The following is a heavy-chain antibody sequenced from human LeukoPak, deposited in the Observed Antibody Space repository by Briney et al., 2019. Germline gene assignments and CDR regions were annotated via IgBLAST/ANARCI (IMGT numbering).Heavy chain of an antibody. D-gene: IGHD4-17*01. Sequence: GASVKVSCKASADTFNTYTISWVRQAPGQGLEWMGRIVPIVDVTNHAPKFQGRIKITADKATTTAFMELISLGFEDTAVYYCARYDYGDALDVWGQGTLVTV. J-gene: IGHJ3*01. V-gene: IGHV1-69*02. CDR3: ARYDYGDALDV. CDR1: ADTFNTYT. CDR2: IVPIVDVT.